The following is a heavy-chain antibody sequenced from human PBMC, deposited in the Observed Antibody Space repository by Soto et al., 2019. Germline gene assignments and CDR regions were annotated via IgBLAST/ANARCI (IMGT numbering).Heavy chain of an antibody. D-gene: IGHD1-26*01. V-gene: IGHV3-33*01. J-gene: IGHJ4*02. CDR3: ARAVGPFDY. CDR2: IWHDGSYK. Sequence: QVQLVESGGGVVQPGRSLRLSCEASGFTFSTYGIHWVRQAPGKGLEWVAVIWHDGSYKYYADSVKGRFTISRDNSKNTLYLQMNSLTAGDTAVYYCARAVGPFDYWGQGTLFTVSS. CDR1: GFTFSTYG.